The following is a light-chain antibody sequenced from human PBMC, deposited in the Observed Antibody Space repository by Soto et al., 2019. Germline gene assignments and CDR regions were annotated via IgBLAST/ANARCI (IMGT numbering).Light chain of an antibody. CDR2: LGS. CDR1: QSLLHTNGYNY. V-gene: IGKV2-28*01. Sequence: DIVMTLSPLSLPVTHGEPASISCRSSQSLLHTNGYNYLDWYLQKPGQSPQLLIYLGSNRASGVPDRFSGSGSGTDFTLKISRVEAEDVGVYFCMQALQTPRTF. CDR3: MQALQTPRT. J-gene: IGKJ1*01.